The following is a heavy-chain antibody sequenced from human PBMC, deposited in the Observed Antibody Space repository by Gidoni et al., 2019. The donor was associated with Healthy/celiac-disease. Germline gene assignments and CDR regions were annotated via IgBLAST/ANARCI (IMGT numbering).Heavy chain of an antibody. CDR1: GFTFDDYV. Sequence: EVQLVESGGGLVQPGRSLRLSCAASGFTFDDYVMHWVRQAPGKGLEWVSGISWNSGNIGYVESVKGRFTISRDNAKKSLYLQMNSLRPEDTALYYCVRGKIAAAGMRSYYMDVWGKGTTVTVSS. CDR2: ISWNSGNI. V-gene: IGHV3-9*01. CDR3: VRGKIAAAGMRSYYMDV. J-gene: IGHJ6*03. D-gene: IGHD6-13*01.